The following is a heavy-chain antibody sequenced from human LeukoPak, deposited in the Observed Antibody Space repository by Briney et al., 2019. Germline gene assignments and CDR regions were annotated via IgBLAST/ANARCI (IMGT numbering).Heavy chain of an antibody. CDR1: GGSFSSGSNY. Sequence: PSQTLSLTCSVSGGSFSSGSNYWSWIRQPAGKGLEWIGRFYTSGSRNYNPSLKSRVTISVDTSKNQFSLKLSSVTAADTAVYYCARDLPPPDDAFDIWGQGTMVTVSS. CDR2: FYTSGSR. J-gene: IGHJ3*02. V-gene: IGHV4-61*02. CDR3: ARDLPPPDDAFDI.